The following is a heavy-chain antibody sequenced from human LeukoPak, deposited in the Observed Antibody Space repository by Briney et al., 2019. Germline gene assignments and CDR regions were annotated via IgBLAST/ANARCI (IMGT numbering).Heavy chain of an antibody. CDR3: AGGHATDY. J-gene: IGHJ4*02. V-gene: IGHV3-30*04. CDR1: GFTFSSYA. CDR2: ISYDGSNK. Sequence: GRSLRLSCAASGFTFSSYAMHWVRQDPGKGLEWVAVISYDGSNKYYADSVKGRFTISRDNSKNTLYLQMNSLRAEDTAVYYCAGGHATDYWGQGTLVTVSS.